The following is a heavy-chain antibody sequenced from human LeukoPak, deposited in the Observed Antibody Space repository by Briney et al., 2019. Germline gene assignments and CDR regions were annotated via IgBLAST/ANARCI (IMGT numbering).Heavy chain of an antibody. V-gene: IGHV1-18*01. CDR2: IYPYNDNT. Sequence: RRASVKVSCKASGYRFTDYEINWVRQAPGQGLEWMGRIYPYNDNTKYAQKFEGRVTMTTDTSTATTYMDLGSLRSDDTAVYYCARSLMGSLTGVLDYWGQGTLVTVSS. D-gene: IGHD3-9*01. CDR3: ARSLMGSLTGVLDY. CDR1: GYRFTDYE. J-gene: IGHJ4*02.